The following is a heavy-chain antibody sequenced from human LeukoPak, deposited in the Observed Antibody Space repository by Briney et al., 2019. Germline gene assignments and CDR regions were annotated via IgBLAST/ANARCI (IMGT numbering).Heavy chain of an antibody. CDR2: INHSGST. CDR1: GGSFSGYY. Sequence: SETLSLTCAVYGGSFSGYYWSWIRQPPGKGLEWIGEINHSGSTNYNPSLKSRVTISVDTSKNQFSLKLSSVTAADTAVYYCARGHDSSSSLDHYYYMDVWGKGTTVTVSS. D-gene: IGHD6-6*01. V-gene: IGHV4-34*01. J-gene: IGHJ6*03. CDR3: ARGHDSSSSLDHYYYMDV.